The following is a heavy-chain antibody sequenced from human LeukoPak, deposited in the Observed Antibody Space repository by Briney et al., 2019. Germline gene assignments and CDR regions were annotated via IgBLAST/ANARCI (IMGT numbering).Heavy chain of an antibody. CDR3: ASGVDCSSTSCHLNWFDP. V-gene: IGHV4-39*01. D-gene: IGHD2-2*01. Sequence: SETLSPTCTVSGGSISSSSYYWGWIRQPPGKGLEWIGSIYYSGSTYYNPSLKSRVTISVDTSKNQFSLKLSSVTAADTAVYYCASGVDCSSTSCHLNWFDPWGQGTLVTVSS. CDR2: IYYSGST. J-gene: IGHJ5*02. CDR1: GGSISSSSYY.